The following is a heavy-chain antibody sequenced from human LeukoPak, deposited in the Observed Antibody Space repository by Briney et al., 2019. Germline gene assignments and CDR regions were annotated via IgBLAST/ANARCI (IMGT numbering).Heavy chain of an antibody. J-gene: IGHJ4*02. Sequence: PSETLSLTCTVSGGSISSSSYYWGWIRQPPGKGLEWIGSIYYSGSTNYNPSLKSRVTISVDTSKNQFSLKLSSVTAADTAVYYCARGTGKYSYNDYWGQGTLVTVSS. D-gene: IGHD5-18*01. CDR1: GGSISSSSYY. CDR2: IYYSGST. CDR3: ARGTGKYSYNDY. V-gene: IGHV4-39*07.